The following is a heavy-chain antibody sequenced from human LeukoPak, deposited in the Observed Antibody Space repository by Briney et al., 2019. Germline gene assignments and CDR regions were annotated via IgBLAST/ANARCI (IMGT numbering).Heavy chain of an antibody. J-gene: IGHJ4*02. V-gene: IGHV1-18*01. CDR2: ISPYNGNT. CDR1: GYTFTTYG. CDR3: ARERTYYGSAPGY. Sequence: ASLKVSCKASGYTFTTYGITWVRQAPGHGLEWMGWISPYNGNTNYAQKLQGRVTMTTDTSTSTAYMELRSLRLDDTAVYYCARERTYYGSAPGYWGQGTLVTVSS. D-gene: IGHD3-10*01.